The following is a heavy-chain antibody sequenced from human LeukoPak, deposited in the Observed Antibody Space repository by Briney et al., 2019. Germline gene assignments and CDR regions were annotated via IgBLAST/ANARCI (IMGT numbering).Heavy chain of an antibody. J-gene: IGHJ4*02. CDR2: IKSRTDGGTT. CDR1: AFTCSDAW. D-gene: IGHD3-9*01. CDR3: TTGGRLRYSDY. Sequence: GGSLRLSCAASAFTCSDAWMTWVRQAPGKWRERVGRIKSRTDGGTTDYAAPVKGRFTISRDDSKNTLYLQMNSLKTEDTAVYYCTTGGRLRYSDYWGQGTLVTVSS. V-gene: IGHV3-15*01.